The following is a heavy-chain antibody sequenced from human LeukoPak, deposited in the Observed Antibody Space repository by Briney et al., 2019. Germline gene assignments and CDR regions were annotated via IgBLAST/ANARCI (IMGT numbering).Heavy chain of an antibody. J-gene: IGHJ4*02. CDR1: GFTFSSYW. CDR3: ARDSVITMVRGVTYYFDY. V-gene: IGHV3-7*01. D-gene: IGHD3-10*01. Sequence: GGSLRLSCAASGFTFSSYWMSWVRQAPGKGLEWVANIKQDGSEKYYVDSVKGRFTISRDNAKNSLYLQMNSLRAEDTAVYYCARDSVITMVRGVTYYFDYWGQGTLVTVSS. CDR2: IKQDGSEK.